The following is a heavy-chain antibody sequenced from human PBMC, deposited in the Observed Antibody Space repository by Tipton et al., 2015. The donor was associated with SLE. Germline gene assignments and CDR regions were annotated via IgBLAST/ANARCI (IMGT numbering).Heavy chain of an antibody. J-gene: IGHJ6*02. CDR2: IYYSGST. Sequence: TLSLTCAVYGGSFSGYYWNWIRQPPGKGLEWIGYIYYSGSTDYNPSLKSRVTISVDTSKNQFSLKLNSVTAADTAVYYCARRGALAAAGVYYYYGMDVWGQRTTVTVSS. CDR1: GGSFSGYY. V-gene: IGHV4-59*01. CDR3: ARRGALAAAGVYYYYGMDV. D-gene: IGHD6-13*01.